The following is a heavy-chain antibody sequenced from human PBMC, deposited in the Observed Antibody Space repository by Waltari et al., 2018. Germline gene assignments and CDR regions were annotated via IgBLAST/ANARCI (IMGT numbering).Heavy chain of an antibody. CDR2: VDPEDGQA. CDR3: ATALGDNTSASRPFHL. Sequence: EVQLRQSGAELRKPGTPVKISCKASGYTISDYYIHWVQQAPGKGLQWVGLVDPEDGQAIYAEKFQGRVTITADTSTDTAYLELSSLTSEDTAVFYCATALGDNTSASRPFHLWGQGTVITVSS. CDR1: GYTISDYY. D-gene: IGHD3-10*01. J-gene: IGHJ3*01. V-gene: IGHV1-69-2*01.